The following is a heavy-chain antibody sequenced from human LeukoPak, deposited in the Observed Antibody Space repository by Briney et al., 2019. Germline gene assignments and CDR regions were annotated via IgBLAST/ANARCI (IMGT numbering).Heavy chain of an antibody. CDR1: GYTFTDYY. Sequence: ASVKVSCKASGYTFTDYYINWGRQVPGQGLEWMGWITPNSGGTNYAQKFQGRVTMTRDTSISTVYMELSRLRSDDTAVYFCARTAQFGVVEDAFNIWGQGTMVTVS. CDR2: ITPNSGGT. D-gene: IGHD3-3*01. V-gene: IGHV1-2*02. J-gene: IGHJ3*02. CDR3: ARTAQFGVVEDAFNI.